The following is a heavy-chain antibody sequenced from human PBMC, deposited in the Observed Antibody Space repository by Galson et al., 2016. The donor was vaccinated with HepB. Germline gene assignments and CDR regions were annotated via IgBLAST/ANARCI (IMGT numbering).Heavy chain of an antibody. CDR1: GFTLSNYA. D-gene: IGHD2-2*01. J-gene: IGHJ4*02. CDR3: AKMPDAVVEPATFDY. Sequence: LRLSCAVSGFTLSNYAMSWVRQAPGKGLEWVSSIGGSGGGTYYADSVKGRFTISRDNFRDTLYLHMNSLRAEDTAVYYCAKMPDAVVEPATFDYWGQGTLVTVSS. CDR2: IGGSGGGT. V-gene: IGHV3-23*01.